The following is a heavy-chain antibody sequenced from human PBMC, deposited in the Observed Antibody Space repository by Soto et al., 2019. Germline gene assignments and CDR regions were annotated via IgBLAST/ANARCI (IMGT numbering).Heavy chain of an antibody. V-gene: IGHV5-51*01. CDR3: AASPRNDSDPLWPY. CDR2: TCPGDSAT. Sequence: PGASLKISCKTSGFAFSNYWVGWVRQMPGKGFEWMGITCPGDSATKYIPSFQGHVTISSDKSTNTAYLQWSSLRASDTAIYFCAASPRNDSDPLWPYWGQGXLVTVSS. D-gene: IGHD3-22*01. CDR1: GFAFSNYW. J-gene: IGHJ4*02.